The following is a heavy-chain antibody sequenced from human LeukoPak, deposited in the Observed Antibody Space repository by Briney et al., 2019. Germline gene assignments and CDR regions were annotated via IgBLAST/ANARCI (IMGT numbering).Heavy chain of an antibody. CDR2: IYYSGST. Sequence: SETLSLTCTVSGGSISSSSYYWGWIRQPPGKGLEWIGSIYYSGSTYYNPSLKSRVTISVDTSKNQFSLKLSSVTAADTAVYYCARSDIVVVVAATLSYAFGIWGQGTMVTVSS. D-gene: IGHD2-15*01. CDR3: ARSDIVVVVAATLSYAFGI. CDR1: GGSISSSSYY. J-gene: IGHJ3*02. V-gene: IGHV4-39*07.